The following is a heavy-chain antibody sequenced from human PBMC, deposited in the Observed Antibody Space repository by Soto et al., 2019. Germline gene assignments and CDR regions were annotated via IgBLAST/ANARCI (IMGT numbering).Heavy chain of an antibody. CDR2: IYYIGST. CDR1: GGSISTGDYF. V-gene: IGHV4-30-4*08. CDR3: ARNNRYSSGFDP. J-gene: IGHJ5*02. Sequence: PPETLSLPSTASGGSISTGDYFWSCIRQPPGKGLEWIGYIYYIGSTYYNPSLKSRFTIPEDTPKNQFSLKLSSVTAADTAVYYCARNNRYSSGFDPWGQGTLVTVSS. D-gene: IGHD6-19*01.